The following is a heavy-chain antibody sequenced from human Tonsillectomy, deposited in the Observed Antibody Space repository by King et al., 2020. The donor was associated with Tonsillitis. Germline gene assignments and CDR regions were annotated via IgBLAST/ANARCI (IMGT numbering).Heavy chain of an antibody. CDR3: ATGYFDY. D-gene: IGHD3-10*01. J-gene: IGHJ4*02. CDR1: GGSFSGYY. V-gene: IGHV4-34*01. Sequence: VQLPQWGAGLLKPSETLSLTCAVYGGSFSGYYWSWIRQPPGKGLEWMGEINHSGSTNYNPSLKSRVTVSVDTSKNQFSLKLSSVTAADTAVYYCATGYFDYWGQGTLVTVSS. CDR2: INHSGST.